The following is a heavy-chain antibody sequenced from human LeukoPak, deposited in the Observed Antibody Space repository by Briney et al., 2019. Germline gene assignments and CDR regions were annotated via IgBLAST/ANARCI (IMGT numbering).Heavy chain of an antibody. CDR2: ISSSGSTI. D-gene: IGHD4-11*01. Sequence: GGSLRLSCAASGFTFSDYYMSWIRQAPGKGLEWVSYISSSGSTIYYVDSVKGRFTISRDNAKSSLYLQMNSLRAEDTAVYYCARERYSNFPFDYWGQGTLVTVSS. J-gene: IGHJ4*02. CDR1: GFTFSDYY. CDR3: ARERYSNFPFDY. V-gene: IGHV3-11*01.